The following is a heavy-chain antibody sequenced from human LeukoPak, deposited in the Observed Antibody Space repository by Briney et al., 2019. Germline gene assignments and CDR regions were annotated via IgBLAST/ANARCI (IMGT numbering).Heavy chain of an antibody. CDR3: ATGAGYDPAFDI. Sequence: GASVKVSCKVSGYTITELSMHWVRQAPGKGLEWMGGFDPEDGETIYAQKFQGRVTMTEDTSTDTAYMELSSLRSEDTAVYYCATGAGYDPAFDIWGQGTMVTVSS. V-gene: IGHV1-24*01. CDR2: FDPEDGET. D-gene: IGHD5-12*01. J-gene: IGHJ3*02. CDR1: GYTITELS.